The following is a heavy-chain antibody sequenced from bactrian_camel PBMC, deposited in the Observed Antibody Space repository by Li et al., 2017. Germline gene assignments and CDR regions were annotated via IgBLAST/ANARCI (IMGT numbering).Heavy chain of an antibody. J-gene: IGHJ4*01. CDR1: GFTFPNYG. CDR2: IYSGGSNT. Sequence: VQLVESGGGTAQAGRSLRLSCAGSGFTFPNYGISWVRQLPGKGLEWVSSIYSGGSNTYYADSVKGRFTISHDVAKRMLSLQMSSIESEDTATYYCALDVLERGCSPTTVFHIWGQGTQVTVS. CDR3: ALDVLERGCSPTTVFHI. D-gene: IGHD8*01. V-gene: IGHV3S2*01.